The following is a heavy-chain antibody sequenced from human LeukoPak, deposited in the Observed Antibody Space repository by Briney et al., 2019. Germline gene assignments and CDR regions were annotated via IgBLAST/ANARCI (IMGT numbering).Heavy chain of an antibody. J-gene: IGHJ5*02. CDR1: GGTFNNSA. V-gene: IGHV1-69*05. Sequence: EASVKVSCKTSGGTFNNSAISWVRQAPGQGLEWLGGIMPLFGTAGYAQKFQGRVTITKDESTRTVYLELTCLTSDDTAVYYCARDVHGDYGSGWFDPWGQGTLVSVSS. CDR3: ARDVHGDYGSGWFDP. D-gene: IGHD4-17*01. CDR2: IMPLFGTA.